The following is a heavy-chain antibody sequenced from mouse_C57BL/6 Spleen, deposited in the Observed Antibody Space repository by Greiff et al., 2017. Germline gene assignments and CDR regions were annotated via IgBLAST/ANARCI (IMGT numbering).Heavy chain of an antibody. CDR1: GYTFTSYW. D-gene: IGHD4-1*01. CDR3: ARVSWAYAMDY. CDR2: IDPSDSYT. V-gene: IGHV1-69*01. Sequence: QVQLQQPGAELVMPGASVKLSCKASGYTFTSYWMHWVKQRPGQGLEWIGEIDPSDSYTNYNQKFKGKSTLTVDKSSSTAYMQLSSLTSEDSAVYYCARVSWAYAMDYWCQGTSVTVSS. J-gene: IGHJ4*01.